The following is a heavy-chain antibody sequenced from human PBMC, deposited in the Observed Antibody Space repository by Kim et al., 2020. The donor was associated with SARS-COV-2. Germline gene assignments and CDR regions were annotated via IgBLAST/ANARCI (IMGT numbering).Heavy chain of an antibody. CDR3: ARETIVVVPAAPIYYYYYGMDV. CDR1: GGSISSSSYY. CDR2: IYYSGST. V-gene: IGHV4-39*07. J-gene: IGHJ6*02. D-gene: IGHD2-2*01. Sequence: SETLSLTCTVSGGSISSSSYYWGWIRQPPGKGLEWIGSIYYSGSTYYNPSLKSRVTISVDTSKNQFSLKLSSVTAADTAVYYCARETIVVVPAAPIYYYYYGMDVWGQGTTVTVSS.